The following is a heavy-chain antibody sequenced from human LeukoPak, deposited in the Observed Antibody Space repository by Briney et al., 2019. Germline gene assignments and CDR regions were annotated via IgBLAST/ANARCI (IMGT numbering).Heavy chain of an antibody. CDR1: GYTFTSYV. CDR2: ISAYNGNT. Sequence: ASVNVSCKASGYTFTSYVISWVRQAPGQGLEWMGWISAYNGNTNYAQKLQGRVTMTTDTSTSTAYMELRSLRSDDTAVYYCARTTVTTYLLDYWGQGTLVTVSS. V-gene: IGHV1-18*01. D-gene: IGHD4-17*01. CDR3: ARTTVTTYLLDY. J-gene: IGHJ4*02.